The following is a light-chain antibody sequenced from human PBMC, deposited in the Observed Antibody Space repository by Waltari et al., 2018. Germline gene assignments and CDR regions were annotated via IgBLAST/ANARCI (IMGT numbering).Light chain of an antibody. CDR3: LLSYSGARV. CDR2: ETS. J-gene: IGLJ3*02. V-gene: IGLV7-46*01. Sequence: QPVVTQEPSLTVSPGGTVTLTCDSSTGAVTSGHYPYWFQQKPGQAPRTLIYETSNKHSWTPARFSGALLGGKAALTLSGAQPEDEADYYCLLSYSGARVFGGGTKLTVL. CDR1: TGAVTSGHY.